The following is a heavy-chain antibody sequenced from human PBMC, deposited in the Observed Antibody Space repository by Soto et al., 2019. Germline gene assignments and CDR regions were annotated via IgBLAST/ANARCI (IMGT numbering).Heavy chain of an antibody. Sequence: PGGSLRLSCAASGFMFSDYGMHWVRQAPGKGLEWVAIIWYDENYKYYSESARGRFTISRDNSNNTLYLQMNNLRVEDTAVYFCAREGAVAGSQDFWGQGTLVTVSS. D-gene: IGHD6-19*01. V-gene: IGHV3-33*01. CDR1: GFMFSDYG. CDR3: AREGAVAGSQDF. CDR2: IWYDENYK. J-gene: IGHJ4*02.